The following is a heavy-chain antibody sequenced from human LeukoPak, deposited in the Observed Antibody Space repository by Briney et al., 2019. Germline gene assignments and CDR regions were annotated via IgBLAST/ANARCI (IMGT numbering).Heavy chain of an antibody. Sequence: PGGSLRLSCAASGFTFSSYSMNWVRRAPGKGLEWVANVNQDGSGKYYVDSVKGRFTISKDNAKNSLYLQMNSLRAEDTAVYYCTSANYGPAYWGQGTLVTVSS. D-gene: IGHD5-24*01. CDR3: TSANYGPAY. CDR2: VNQDGSGK. V-gene: IGHV3-7*01. J-gene: IGHJ4*02. CDR1: GFTFSSYS.